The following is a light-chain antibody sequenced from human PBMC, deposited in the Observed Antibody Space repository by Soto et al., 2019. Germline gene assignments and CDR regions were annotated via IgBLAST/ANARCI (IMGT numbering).Light chain of an antibody. Sequence: QSALTQPASVSGSPGQSITISCTGTSSDVGGYNYVSWYQQHPGKAPKLMIYEVSNRPSGVSNRFSGSKSANTASLTISGLQAENEADYYCSSYTGSSTYVVFGGGTKLTLL. CDR3: SSYTGSSTYVV. J-gene: IGLJ2*01. CDR2: EVS. CDR1: SSDVGGYNY. V-gene: IGLV2-14*01.